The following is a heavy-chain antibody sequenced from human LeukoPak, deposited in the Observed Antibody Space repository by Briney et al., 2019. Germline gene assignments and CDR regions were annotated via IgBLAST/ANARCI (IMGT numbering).Heavy chain of an antibody. CDR3: AREYSWTAFDY. CDR1: GFTFSSYG. Sequence: GGSLRLSCAASGFTFSSYGMHWVRQAPGKGLEWVAVIWYDGSNKYYADPVKGRFTISRDNSKNTLYLQMNSLRAEDTAVYYCAREYSWTAFDYWGQGTLVTVSS. J-gene: IGHJ4*02. V-gene: IGHV3-33*01. D-gene: IGHD1-1*01. CDR2: IWYDGSNK.